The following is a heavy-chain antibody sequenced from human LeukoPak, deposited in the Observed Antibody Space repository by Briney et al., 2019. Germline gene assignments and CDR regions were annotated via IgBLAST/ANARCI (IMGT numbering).Heavy chain of an antibody. J-gene: IGHJ4*02. CDR3: AKDQAGGFGESLWYFDY. CDR1: GFTFSSYA. Sequence: GGSLRLSCAASGFTFSSYAMHWVRQAPGRGLEWVAVISYDGSNKYYADSVKGRFTISRDNSKNTLYLQMNSLRAEDTAVYYCAKDQAGGFGESLWYFDYWGQGTLVTVSS. V-gene: IGHV3-30-3*01. CDR2: ISYDGSNK. D-gene: IGHD3-10*01.